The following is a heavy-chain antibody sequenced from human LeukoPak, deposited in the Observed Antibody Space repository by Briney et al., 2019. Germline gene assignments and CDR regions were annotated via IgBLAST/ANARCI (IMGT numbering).Heavy chain of an antibody. CDR2: ISGSGGST. CDR3: AVRWDSSGYYGYYYGMDV. D-gene: IGHD3-22*01. Sequence: GGSLRLSCAASGFTFSSYAMSWVRQAPGKGPEWVSAISGSGGSTYYADSVKGRFTISRDNSKNTLYLQMNSLRAEDTAVYYCAVRWDSSGYYGYYYGMDVWGQGTMVTVSS. J-gene: IGHJ6*02. V-gene: IGHV3-23*01. CDR1: GFTFSSYA.